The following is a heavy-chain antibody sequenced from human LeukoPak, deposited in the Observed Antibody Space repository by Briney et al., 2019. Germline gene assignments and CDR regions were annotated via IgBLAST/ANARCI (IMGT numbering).Heavy chain of an antibody. CDR1: GFTFDDYA. CDR3: AKDGTYYDILTGYYFDY. CDR2: ISWNSGSI. D-gene: IGHD3-9*01. Sequence: GGSLRLSCAASGFTFDDYAMHWVRRAPGKGLEWVSGISWNSGSIGYADSVKGRFTISRDNAKNSLYLQMNSLRAEDTALYYCAKDGTYYDILTGYYFDYWGQGTLVTVSS. J-gene: IGHJ4*02. V-gene: IGHV3-9*01.